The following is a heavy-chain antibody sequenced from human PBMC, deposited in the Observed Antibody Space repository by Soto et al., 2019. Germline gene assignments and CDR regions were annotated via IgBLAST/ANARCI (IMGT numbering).Heavy chain of an antibody. D-gene: IGHD4-4*01. Sequence: PSETLSLTCAVYGGSFSGYYWSWIRQPPGKGLEWIGEINHSGSTNYNPSLKSRVTISVDTSKNQFSLKLSSVTAAGTAVYYCARGHYSRYYYGMDVWGQGTTVTVSS. CDR2: INHSGST. CDR3: ARGHYSRYYYGMDV. CDR1: GGSFSGYY. J-gene: IGHJ6*02. V-gene: IGHV4-34*01.